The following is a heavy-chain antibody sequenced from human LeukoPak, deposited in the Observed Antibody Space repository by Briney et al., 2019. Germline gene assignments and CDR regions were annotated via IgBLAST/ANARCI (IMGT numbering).Heavy chain of an antibody. D-gene: IGHD4-17*01. J-gene: IGHJ5*02. CDR1: GYTFTSYA. CDR3: ARDHGDYPNWFDP. CDR2: ISAYNGNT. V-gene: IGHV1-18*01. Sequence: ASVNVSCKASGYTFTSYAMHWVRQAPGQRLEWMGWISAYNGNTNYAQKLQGRVTMTTDTSTSTAYMELRSLRSDDTAVYYCARDHGDYPNWFDPWGQGTLVTVSS.